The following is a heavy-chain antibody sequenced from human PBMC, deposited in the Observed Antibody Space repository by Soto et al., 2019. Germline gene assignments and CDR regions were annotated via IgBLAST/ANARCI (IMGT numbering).Heavy chain of an antibody. J-gene: IGHJ4*02. D-gene: IGHD4-17*01. CDR3: AREYGDYGVIDY. V-gene: IGHV4-34*01. CDR1: GGSFSGYX. CDR2: INHSGST. Sequence: QVQLQQWGAGLLKPSETLSLTCAVYGGSFSGYXXXXXRQPPGKGLEWIGEINHSGSTNYNPSLKSRVTISVDTSKNQFSLKLSSVTAADTAVYYCAREYGDYGVIDYWGQGTLVTVSS.